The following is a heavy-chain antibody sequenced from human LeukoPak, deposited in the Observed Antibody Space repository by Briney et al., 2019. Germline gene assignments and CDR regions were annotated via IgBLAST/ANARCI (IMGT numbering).Heavy chain of an antibody. CDR1: GFTLNNAW. Sequence: GGSLRLSCAASGFTLNNAWMSWVRQAPGKGLEWLGRIKRETDGGTIDHAAPVKGRFTISRDDSRNTLYLQMDSLKIEDTAVYYCTTDRYYDNSELQFQHWGQGTLVTVSS. CDR3: TTDRYYDNSELQFQH. CDR2: IKRETDGGTI. D-gene: IGHD3-22*01. J-gene: IGHJ1*01. V-gene: IGHV3-15*01.